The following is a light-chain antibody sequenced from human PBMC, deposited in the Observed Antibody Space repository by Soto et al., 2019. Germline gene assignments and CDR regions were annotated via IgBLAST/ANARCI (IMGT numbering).Light chain of an antibody. J-gene: IGLJ1*01. CDR2: DVT. Sequence: QSALTQPRSVSGSPGQSVTISCTGTSSDVGGYNYVSWYQQHPGKAPKLMIYDVTKRPSGVPDRFSGSKSGNTASLTISGLQAEDDADYYCCSYAGGYSYVFGTGTKLTVL. V-gene: IGLV2-11*01. CDR3: CSYAGGYSYV. CDR1: SSDVGGYNY.